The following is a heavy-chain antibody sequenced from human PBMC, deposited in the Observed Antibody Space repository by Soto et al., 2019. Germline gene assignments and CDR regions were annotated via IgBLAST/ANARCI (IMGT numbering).Heavy chain of an antibody. CDR3: TRGKWFPRGYGMDV. CDR1: GDSVTSDY. D-gene: IGHD3-22*01. Sequence: QVQLQESGPGLVKPSETLSLTCTVSGDSVTSDYWSWIRQPPGKRLEYIGFIYLGGSANYNPSLESRVTISPDKSKNQLSLRLTSVTAADTAVYHCTRGKWFPRGYGMDVWGRGTTVTVS. CDR2: IYLGGSA. V-gene: IGHV4-59*02. J-gene: IGHJ6*02.